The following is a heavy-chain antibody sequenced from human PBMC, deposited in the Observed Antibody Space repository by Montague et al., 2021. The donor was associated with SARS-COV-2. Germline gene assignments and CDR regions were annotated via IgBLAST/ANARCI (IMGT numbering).Heavy chain of an antibody. CDR1: GGSITDYY. Sequence: SETLSLTCAVYGGSITDYYWSWIRQPPGKGLEWIGEINHRGTSNHNPSLKSRVSISVDTSKNQFSLYLGSVTAADTAVYYCARGRQHFNMIVVVMTGGEYYLDYWAQGTLVTVSS. J-gene: IGHJ4*02. CDR2: INHRGTS. CDR3: ARGRQHFNMIVVVMTGGEYYLDY. V-gene: IGHV4-34*01. D-gene: IGHD3-22*01.